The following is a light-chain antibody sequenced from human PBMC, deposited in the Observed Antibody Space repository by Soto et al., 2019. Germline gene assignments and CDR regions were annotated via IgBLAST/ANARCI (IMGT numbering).Light chain of an antibody. CDR2: EVS. CDR1: YSDIGGYDY. V-gene: IGLV2-14*01. Sequence: QSALTQPASVSGSPGQSITISCTGTYSDIGGYDYVSWYQHYPGKAPKLMIYEVSNRPSGVSDRFSGSKSGNTASLTIFGLQAEDEADYYCSSYTSSITRIIFGGGTQLTVL. CDR3: SSYTSSITRII. J-gene: IGLJ2*01.